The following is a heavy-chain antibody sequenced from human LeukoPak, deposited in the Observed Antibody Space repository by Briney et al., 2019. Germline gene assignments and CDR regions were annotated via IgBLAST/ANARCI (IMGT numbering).Heavy chain of an antibody. J-gene: IGHJ4*02. CDR3: AESRIAARPRFDY. CDR1: GGTFSSYA. D-gene: IGHD6-6*01. V-gene: IGHV1-69*04. CDR2: IIPILGIA. Sequence: ASVKVSCTASGGTFSSYAISWVRQAPGQGLEWMGRIIPILGIANYAQKFQGRVTITADKSTSTAYMELSSLRSEDTAVYYCAESRIAARPRFDYWGQGTLVTVSS.